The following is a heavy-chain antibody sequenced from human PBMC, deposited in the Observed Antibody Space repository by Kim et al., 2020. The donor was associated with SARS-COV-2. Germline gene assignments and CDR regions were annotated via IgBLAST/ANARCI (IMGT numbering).Heavy chain of an antibody. D-gene: IGHD3-22*01. Sequence: GGSLRLSCAASGFTFSSYWMHWVRQAPGKGLVWVSRINSDGSSTSYADSVKGRFTISRDNAKNTLYLQMNSLRAEDTAVYYCATVGGAYYYDSSGAWFDPWGQGTLVTVSS. V-gene: IGHV3-74*01. J-gene: IGHJ5*02. CDR3: ATVGGAYYYDSSGAWFDP. CDR2: INSDGSST. CDR1: GFTFSSYW.